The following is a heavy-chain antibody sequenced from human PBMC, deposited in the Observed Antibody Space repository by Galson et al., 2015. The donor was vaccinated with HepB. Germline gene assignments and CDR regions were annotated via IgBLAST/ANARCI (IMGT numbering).Heavy chain of an antibody. V-gene: IGHV3-73*01. J-gene: IGHJ6*02. CDR2: IRSKAKTYAT. Sequence: SLRLSCAASGFTFSGSAMHWVRQSSGKGLEWVSRIRSKAKTYATAYGASVKGRFTISRDDSKNTAYLQMNSLKTEDTAVYYCARRTYDSSGYYSDYYYYGLDVWGQGTTVTVSS. CDR1: GFTFSGSA. D-gene: IGHD3-22*01. CDR3: ARRTYDSSGYYSDYYYYGLDV.